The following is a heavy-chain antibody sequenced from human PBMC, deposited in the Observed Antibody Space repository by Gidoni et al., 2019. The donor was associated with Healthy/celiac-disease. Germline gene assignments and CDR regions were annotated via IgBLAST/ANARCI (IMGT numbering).Heavy chain of an antibody. V-gene: IGHV4-59*01. CDR2: IYYSGST. D-gene: IGHD5-12*01. CDR3: AGGRDGYNYFDY. Sequence: QVQLQESGPGLETPSAALSLTCTVSGCSISSYYWSWIRQPPGKGLEWIGYIYYSGSTNYHPSLKSRFTISVDTSKNQFSLKLSSVTAADTAVYYCAGGRDGYNYFDYWGQGTLVTVSS. CDR1: GCSISSYY. J-gene: IGHJ4*02.